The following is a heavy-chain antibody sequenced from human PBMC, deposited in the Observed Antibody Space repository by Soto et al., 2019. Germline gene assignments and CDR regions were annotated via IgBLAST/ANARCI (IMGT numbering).Heavy chain of an antibody. D-gene: IGHD6-19*01. CDR2: ISAYNGNT. V-gene: IGHV1-18*01. J-gene: IGHJ4*02. Sequence: GASVKVSCKASGYTFTSYGISWVRQAPGQGLEWMGWISAYNGNTNYAQKLQGRVTMTTDTSTSTAYMELRSLRSDDTAVYYCARDRGIAVAGTYDYWAQGTLVPVSS. CDR3: ARDRGIAVAGTYDY. CDR1: GYTFTSYG.